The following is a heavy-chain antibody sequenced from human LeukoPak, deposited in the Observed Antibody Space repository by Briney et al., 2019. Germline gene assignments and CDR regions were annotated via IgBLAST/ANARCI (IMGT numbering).Heavy chain of an antibody. Sequence: SETLSLTCTVSGYSISSGYYWGWIRQPAGKGLEWIGRIYTSGSTNYNPSLKSRVTISVDTSKNQFSLKLSSVTAADTAVYYCARDIAVAATDYYYYMDVWGKGTTVTVSS. CDR1: GYSISSGYY. CDR3: ARDIAVAATDYYYYMDV. D-gene: IGHD6-19*01. CDR2: IYTSGST. V-gene: IGHV4-61*02. J-gene: IGHJ6*03.